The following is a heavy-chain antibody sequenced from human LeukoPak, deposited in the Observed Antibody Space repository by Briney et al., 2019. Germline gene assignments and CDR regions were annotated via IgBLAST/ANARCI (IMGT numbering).Heavy chain of an antibody. J-gene: IGHJ4*02. V-gene: IGHV3-49*04. D-gene: IGHD2/OR15-2a*01. CDR3: TKLTLFLHCDY. CDR1: GFTFGDYA. CDR2: IRSKAYGGTT. Sequence: GGSLRLSCTASGFTFGDYAMSWVRQAPGKGLEWVGFIRSKAYGGTTEYAASVKGRFIISRDDSKSIAYLQMNSLKTEDTALYYCTKLTLFLHCDYWGQGTLVTVSS.